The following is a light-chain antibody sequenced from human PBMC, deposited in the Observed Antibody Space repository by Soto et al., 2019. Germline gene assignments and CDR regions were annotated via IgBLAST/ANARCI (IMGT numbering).Light chain of an antibody. Sequence: EIVFTQSPATLSLSPGERATLSCRASQSVGSFLAWYQHKPGQAPRLLIYNTSNRATGIPARFSGSGSGTDFTLTISSLEPEDFAVYYCQQRTKWPPITFGQGTRLEIK. J-gene: IGKJ5*01. CDR2: NTS. CDR1: QSVGSF. CDR3: QQRTKWPPIT. V-gene: IGKV3-11*01.